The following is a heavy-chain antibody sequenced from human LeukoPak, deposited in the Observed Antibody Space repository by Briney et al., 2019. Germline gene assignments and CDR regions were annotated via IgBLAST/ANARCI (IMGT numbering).Heavy chain of an antibody. J-gene: IGHJ4*02. CDR1: GFTVSSNY. D-gene: IGHD2-15*01. Sequence: GGSLRLSCAASGFTVSSNYMSWVRQAPGKGLEWVSVIYSGGSTYYADSVKGRFTISRDNSKNTLYLQMNSLRAEDTAVYYCAKLPFGLGVVARLDYWGQGTLVTVSS. CDR3: AKLPFGLGVVARLDY. CDR2: IYSGGST. V-gene: IGHV3-66*01.